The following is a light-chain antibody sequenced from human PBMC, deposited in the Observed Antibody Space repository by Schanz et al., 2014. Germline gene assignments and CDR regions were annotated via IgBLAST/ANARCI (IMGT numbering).Light chain of an antibody. CDR2: DAS. Sequence: EIVMTQSPATLSVSPGERATLSCRASQSVSSNLAWYQQKPGQAPRLLIYDASNRAPGIPDRFSGSGSGTEFTLSITRLEPEDFAVYYCQHAGTSFMYTFGQGTRVE. CDR3: QHAGTSFMYT. J-gene: IGKJ2*01. V-gene: IGKV3D-15*01. CDR1: QSVSSN.